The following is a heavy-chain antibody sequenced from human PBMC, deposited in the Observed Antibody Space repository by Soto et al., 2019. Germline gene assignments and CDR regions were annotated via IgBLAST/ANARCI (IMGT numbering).Heavy chain of an antibody. Sequence: GLSCAASGFTFSTYAMSWVRQAPGKGLEWVSYISGSGGGTYYADSVKGRFTISRDNSKNTLYLQMNSLRVEDTAVYYCAKDKGNWNIPFDFWGQGTLVTVSS. V-gene: IGHV3-23*01. CDR3: AKDKGNWNIPFDF. CDR2: ISGSGGGT. CDR1: GFTFSTYA. J-gene: IGHJ4*02. D-gene: IGHD1-1*01.